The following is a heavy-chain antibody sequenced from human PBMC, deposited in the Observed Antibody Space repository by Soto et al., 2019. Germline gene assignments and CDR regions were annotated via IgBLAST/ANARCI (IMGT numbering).Heavy chain of an antibody. J-gene: IGHJ5*02. Sequence: SETLSLTCTVSGGSVNYFFWTWVRQPPGKALEWIGSFYYSGAADYNPSLKSRVTISVDTSKNQFSLRLTSVTAADTAVYYCAKPTSGSGKGSWLDPWGQGTLVTVSS. CDR2: FYYSGAA. CDR3: AKPTSGSGKGSWLDP. D-gene: IGHD3-10*01. CDR1: GGSVNYFF. V-gene: IGHV4-59*08.